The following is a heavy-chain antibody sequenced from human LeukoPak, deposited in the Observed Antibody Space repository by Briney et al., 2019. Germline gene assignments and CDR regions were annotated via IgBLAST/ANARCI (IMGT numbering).Heavy chain of an antibody. J-gene: IGHJ4*02. CDR2: INHSGST. V-gene: IGHV4-34*01. Sequence: RASEXXXXTXAXYGGSFSGYYWSWIRQPPGKGLEWIGEINHSGSTNYNPSLKSRVTISVDASKNQFSLKLSSVTAADTAVYYCARVLLWFGALDYWGQGTLVTVSS. CDR3: ARVLLWFGALDY. D-gene: IGHD3-10*01. CDR1: GGSFSGYY.